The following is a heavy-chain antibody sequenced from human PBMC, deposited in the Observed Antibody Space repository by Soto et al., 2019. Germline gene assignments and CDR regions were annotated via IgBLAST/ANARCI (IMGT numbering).Heavy chain of an antibody. CDR3: ARDDATYCGGDCYRYFYYGMDV. CDR2: IIPMFPTA. V-gene: IGHV1-69*13. D-gene: IGHD2-21*02. CDR1: GGTFSNHA. J-gene: IGHJ6*02. Sequence: VKVPCKASGGTFSNHAISWVRQAGGQGLEGVGGIIPMFPTADYAQRFQGRVTITADDSTTTVYMELSGLRSEDTAMYYCARDDATYCGGDCYRYFYYGMDVWGQGTTATSP.